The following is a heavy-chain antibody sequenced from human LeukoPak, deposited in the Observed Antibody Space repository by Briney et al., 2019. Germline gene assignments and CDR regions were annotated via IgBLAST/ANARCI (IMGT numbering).Heavy chain of an antibody. CDR1: GGTFSSYA. J-gene: IGHJ4*02. D-gene: IGHD3-10*01. V-gene: IGHV1-69*04. CDR2: IIPILGIA. CDR3: ATSNLWFGES. Sequence: GASVKVSCKASGGTFSSYAISWVRQAPGQGLEWMGRIIPILGIANYAQTFQGRVTITADKSTSTAYMELSSLRSEDTAVYYCATSNLWFGESWGQGTLVTVSS.